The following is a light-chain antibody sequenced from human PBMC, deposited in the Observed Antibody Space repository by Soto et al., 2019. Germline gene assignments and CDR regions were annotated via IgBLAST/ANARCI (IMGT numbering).Light chain of an antibody. Sequence: QSPLTQPPSASGSPRPSVPISCTGTSSDVGGYNYVSWYQQHPGKAPKLMISEVSKRPSGVPDRFSGSKSGTTASLTVSGRQAEDEADDYRSSFAGNNNLVFGGGTKLTVL. J-gene: IGLJ2*01. CDR1: SSDVGGYNY. CDR2: EVS. CDR3: SSFAGNNNLV. V-gene: IGLV2-8*01.